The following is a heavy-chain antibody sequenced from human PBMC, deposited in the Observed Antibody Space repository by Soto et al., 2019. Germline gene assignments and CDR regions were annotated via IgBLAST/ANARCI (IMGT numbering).Heavy chain of an antibody. CDR2: VSHDGRNT. Sequence: VQLVESGGGVVQPGRSLRLSCAASGFAFSDYAMHWVRQAPGKGLEWVAVVSHDGRNTHYADSVKGRFTISRDRSKNTVSLEITSLKAENTAVSYFAKGGRQWLVTSDFNYRGQGALVTVSS. D-gene: IGHD6-19*01. CDR3: AKGGRQWLVTSDFNY. J-gene: IGHJ4*02. CDR1: GFAFSDYA. V-gene: IGHV3-30*18.